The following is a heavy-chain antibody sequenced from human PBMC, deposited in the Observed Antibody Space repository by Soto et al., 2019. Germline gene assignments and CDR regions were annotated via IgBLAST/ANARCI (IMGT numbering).Heavy chain of an antibody. CDR1: GGSISSSSFY. CDR3: AILAGGDYVAY. V-gene: IGHV4-39*01. Sequence: SETLSLTCTVSGGSISSSSFYWAWIRQPPGKGLEFIGSLYYTGSTRYNPSLKSRVIISADTSKNQFSLNLSSVTAADTAVFYCAILAGGDYVAYWGQGTLVTVSS. D-gene: IGHD4-17*01. CDR2: LYYTGST. J-gene: IGHJ4*02.